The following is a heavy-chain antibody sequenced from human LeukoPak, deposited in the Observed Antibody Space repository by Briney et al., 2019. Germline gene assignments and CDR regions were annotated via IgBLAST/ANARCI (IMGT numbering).Heavy chain of an antibody. CDR3: ARFSGSYSYFDY. Sequence: GGPLSLSVAALGFPLRSYDMTWARQATGKGLEGVSAIGTAGDTYHPGSVKGRFTISRENAKNSLYLQMNSLRAGDTAVYYCARFSGSYSYFDYWGQGTLVTVSS. J-gene: IGHJ4*02. CDR1: GFPLRSYD. CDR2: IGTAGDT. V-gene: IGHV3-13*01. D-gene: IGHD1-26*01.